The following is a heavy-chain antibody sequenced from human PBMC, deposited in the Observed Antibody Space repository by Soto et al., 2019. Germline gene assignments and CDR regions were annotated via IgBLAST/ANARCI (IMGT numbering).Heavy chain of an antibody. CDR3: ASPSVGFWGSYRSHFPQYYFDY. J-gene: IGHJ4*02. CDR1: GGSISSSSYY. V-gene: IGHV4-39*01. D-gene: IGHD3-16*02. CDR2: IYYSGST. Sequence: SETLSLTCTVSGGSISSSSYYWGWIRQPPGKGLEWIGSIYYSGSTYYNPSLKSRVTISVDTSKNQFSLKLSSVTAADTAVYYCASPSVGFWGSYRSHFPQYYFDYWGQGTLVTVSS.